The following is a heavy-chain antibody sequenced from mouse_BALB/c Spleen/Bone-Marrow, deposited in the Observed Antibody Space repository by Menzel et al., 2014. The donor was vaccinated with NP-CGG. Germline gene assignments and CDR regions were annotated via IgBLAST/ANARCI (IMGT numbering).Heavy chain of an antibody. J-gene: IGHJ3*01. CDR2: IDPANGNT. D-gene: IGHD1-1*01. CDR3: APYYYGISFFAY. V-gene: IGHV14-3*02. Sequence: VQLQQSGAELVKPGASVKLSCTASGFNIKDTYMHWVKQRPEQGLEWIGRIDPANGNTKYDPKFQGKATITADTSSNTPSPHLSSLTSEATAFYFCAPYYYGISFFAYGAQGTLVTVSA. CDR1: GFNIKDTY.